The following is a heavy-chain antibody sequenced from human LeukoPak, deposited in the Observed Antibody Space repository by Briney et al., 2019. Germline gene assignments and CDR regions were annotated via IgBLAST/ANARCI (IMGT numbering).Heavy chain of an antibody. V-gene: IGHV1-2*02. CDR3: ARDDCSGGSCNFDY. CDR1: GYTFTGYY. J-gene: IGHJ4*02. CDR2: INPNSGGT. D-gene: IGHD2-15*01. Sequence: ASVKVSCKASGYTFTGYYMHWGRQAPGQGLEWMGWINPNSGGTNYAQKFQGRVTMTRDTSISTAYMELSRLRSDDTAVYYCARDDCSGGSCNFDYWGQGTLVTVSS.